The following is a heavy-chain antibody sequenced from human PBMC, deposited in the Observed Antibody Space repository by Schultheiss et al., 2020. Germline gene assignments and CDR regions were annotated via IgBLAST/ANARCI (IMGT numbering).Heavy chain of an antibody. Sequence: SETLSLTCAVSGGSISSSNWWSWVRQPPGKGLEWIGEIYHSGSTNYNPSLKSRVTISVDKSKNQFSLKLSSVTAADTAVYYCASLEYCSSTSCYSETYDAFDIWGQGTMVTVAS. CDR2: IYHSGST. V-gene: IGHV4-4*02. CDR3: ASLEYCSSTSCYSETYDAFDI. D-gene: IGHD2-2*01. J-gene: IGHJ3*02. CDR1: GGSISSSNW.